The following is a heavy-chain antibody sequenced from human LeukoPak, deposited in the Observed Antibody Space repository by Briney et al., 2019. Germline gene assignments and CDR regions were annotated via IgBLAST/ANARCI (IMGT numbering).Heavy chain of an antibody. CDR2: MYHNGST. V-gene: IGHV4-39*01. Sequence: PSETLSLTCTVSGGSISSTSYYWGWVRQPPGKGLEWTGSMYHNGSTYYNPSLKSRVTISVDTSKNQFSLKLSSVTAADTAVYYCARHPSGRMWLQQGGWFDPWGQGTLVTVSS. CDR1: GGSISSTSYY. D-gene: IGHD5-24*01. CDR3: ARHPSGRMWLQQGGWFDP. J-gene: IGHJ5*02.